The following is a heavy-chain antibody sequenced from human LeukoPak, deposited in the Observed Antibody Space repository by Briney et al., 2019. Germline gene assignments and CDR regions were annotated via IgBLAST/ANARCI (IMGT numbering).Heavy chain of an antibody. CDR3: AALYDSSGALNDY. CDR1: GFTLTSSA. CDR2: IVVGSGNT. J-gene: IGHJ4*02. Sequence: SVKASCKASGFTLTSSAMQWVRQARGQRLEWIGWIVVGSGNTNYAQKFQERVTITRDMSTSTAYMELSSLRSEDTAVYYCAALYDSSGALNDYWGQGTLVTVSS. D-gene: IGHD3-22*01. V-gene: IGHV1-58*02.